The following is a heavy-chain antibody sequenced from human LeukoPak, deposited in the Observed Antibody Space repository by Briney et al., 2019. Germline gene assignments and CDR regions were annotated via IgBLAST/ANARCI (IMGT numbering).Heavy chain of an antibody. V-gene: IGHV4-38-2*02. CDR3: ARIFYYGSGSYNAFDI. J-gene: IGHJ3*02. CDR1: GYSISSGYY. CDR2: IYHSGST. Sequence: PSQTLSLTCTVSGYSISSGYYWGWIRQPPGKGLEWIGSIYHSGSTYYNPSLKSRVTISVDTSKNQFSLKLSSVTAADTAVYYCARIFYYGSGSYNAFDIWGQGAMVTVSS. D-gene: IGHD3-10*01.